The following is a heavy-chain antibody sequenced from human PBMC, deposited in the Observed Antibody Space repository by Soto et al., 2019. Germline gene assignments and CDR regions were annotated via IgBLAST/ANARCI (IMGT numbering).Heavy chain of an antibody. J-gene: IGHJ3*02. D-gene: IGHD6-19*01. CDR2: IYYSGST. CDR3: ARGVGILGVANRDAFDI. V-gene: IGHV4-31*03. CDR1: GGSISSGGYY. Sequence: SETPSLTFTVSGGSISSGGYYWSWILQHPGKGLEWIGYIYYSGSTYYNPSLKSRVTISVDTSKNQFSLKLSSVTAADTAVYYCARGVGILGVANRDAFDIWGQGTMVSVSS.